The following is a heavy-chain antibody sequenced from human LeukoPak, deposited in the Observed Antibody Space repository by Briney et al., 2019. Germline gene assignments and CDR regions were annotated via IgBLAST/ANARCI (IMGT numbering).Heavy chain of an antibody. D-gene: IGHD3-10*01. J-gene: IGHJ4*02. CDR1: GFTFSNYG. CDR3: AKRAASGSFFDN. Sequence: GGFLRLSWAASGFTFSNYGMTWVRQAPGKGLEWVSSISDSGDNTYYADSVKGRFTISRDSSKNTLFLEMNSLRAEDTGIYYCAKRAASGSFFDNWGQGTLVTVSS. CDR2: ISDSGDNT. V-gene: IGHV3-23*01.